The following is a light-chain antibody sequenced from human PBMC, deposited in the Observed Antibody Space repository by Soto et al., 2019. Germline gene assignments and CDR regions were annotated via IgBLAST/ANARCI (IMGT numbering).Light chain of an antibody. Sequence: EIVLTQPPGTLSLFPGERATLSCRASQRVSSTYFAWYRQKPGQPPRLLIYGASKRATGVPDRVSGSGSGTDFTLTINRLEPEDFAVYYCQHYASSPPGFTFGPGTKVDIK. CDR1: QRVSSTY. CDR3: QHYASSPPGFT. CDR2: GAS. V-gene: IGKV3-20*01. J-gene: IGKJ3*01.